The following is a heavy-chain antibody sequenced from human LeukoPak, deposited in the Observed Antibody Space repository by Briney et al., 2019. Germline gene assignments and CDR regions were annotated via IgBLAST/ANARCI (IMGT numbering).Heavy chain of an antibody. Sequence: GGSLRLSCAASGLTFSNYWMSWVRQAPGKGLEWVAHIKQDGSEKYYVDSVKGRFTISRDNAKNSLYLQMNSLRAEDTAVYYCARDQGYYYYMDVWGKGTTVTVSS. V-gene: IGHV3-7*01. CDR2: IKQDGSEK. CDR3: ARDQGYYYYMDV. J-gene: IGHJ6*03. CDR1: GLTFSNYW.